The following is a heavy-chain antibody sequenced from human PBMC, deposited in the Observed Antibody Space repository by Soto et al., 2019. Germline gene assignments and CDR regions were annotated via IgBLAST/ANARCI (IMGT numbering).Heavy chain of an antibody. J-gene: IGHJ3*02. CDR2: ISAYNGNT. CDR3: ARDRRYSYGYGAFDI. V-gene: IGHV1-18*04. D-gene: IGHD5-18*01. Sequence: XSVKVSCKASGYTFTSYGISWVRQAPGQGLEWMGWISAYNGNTNYAQKLQGRVTMTTDTSTSTAYMELRSLRSDDTAVYYCARDRRYSYGYGAFDIWGQGPMVTVSS. CDR1: GYTFTSYG.